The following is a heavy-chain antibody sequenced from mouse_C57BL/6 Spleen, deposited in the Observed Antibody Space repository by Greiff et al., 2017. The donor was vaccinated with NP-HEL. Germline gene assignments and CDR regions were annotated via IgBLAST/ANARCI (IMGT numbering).Heavy chain of an antibody. J-gene: IGHJ3*01. CDR1: GYTFTSYW. Sequence: QVQLQQSGAELVMPGASVKLSCTASGYTFTSYWMHWVKQRPGQGLEWIGEIDPSASYTNYNQKFKGKATLTVDKSSSTADMQLNSLTCEDSAVYDYARAGYCVFAYWGQGTLVTVSA. CDR3: ARAGYCVFAY. V-gene: IGHV1-69*01. D-gene: IGHD2-3*01. CDR2: IDPSASYT.